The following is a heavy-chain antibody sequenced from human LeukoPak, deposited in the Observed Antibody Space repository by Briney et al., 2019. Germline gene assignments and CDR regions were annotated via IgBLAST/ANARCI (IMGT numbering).Heavy chain of an antibody. D-gene: IGHD3-10*01. J-gene: IGHJ3*02. CDR2: IRYDGSNK. V-gene: IGHV3-30*02. Sequence: GGSLRLSCAASGFTFSSYGMHWVRQAPGKGLEWVAFIRYDGSNKYYADSVKGRFTISRDNSKNTLYLQMNSLRAEDTAVYYCAKDQVLLWFGELGDAFDIWGQGTMVTVSS. CDR3: AKDQVLLWFGELGDAFDI. CDR1: GFTFSSYG.